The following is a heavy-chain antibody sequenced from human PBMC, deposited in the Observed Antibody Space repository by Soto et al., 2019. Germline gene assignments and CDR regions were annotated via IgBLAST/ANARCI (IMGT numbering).Heavy chain of an antibody. Sequence: EVQLVESGGGVVQPGGSLRLSCAASGFTISSNYMNWVRQAPGKGLEWVSVIYSGGNTYYADSVKGRFTISRDNSENTLYLQMNSLRAEDTAVYYCARGIGRPPGEWGQGTLVTVSS. V-gene: IGHV3-66*01. CDR3: ARGIGRPPGE. D-gene: IGHD3-3*02. CDR2: IYSGGNT. CDR1: GFTISSNY. J-gene: IGHJ4*02.